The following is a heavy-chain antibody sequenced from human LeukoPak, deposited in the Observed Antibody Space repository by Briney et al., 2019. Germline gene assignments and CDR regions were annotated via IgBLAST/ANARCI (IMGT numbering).Heavy chain of an antibody. CDR1: GYSLTSYV. Sequence: GVSVKVSCRASGYSLTSYVLNWVRQAPGQRLEWMGWIYAASGNRKYSQRFQDRVTITRDTAANMAYMDLTNLRSEDTAVYYCARGGSRLVTYYIMDVWGQGTTVTVS. J-gene: IGHJ6*03. D-gene: IGHD2-21*02. CDR2: IYAASGNR. V-gene: IGHV1-3*01. CDR3: ARGGSRLVTYYIMDV.